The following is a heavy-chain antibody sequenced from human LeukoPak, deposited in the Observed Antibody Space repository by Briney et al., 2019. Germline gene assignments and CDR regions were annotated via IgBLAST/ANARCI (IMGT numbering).Heavy chain of an antibody. D-gene: IGHD3-22*01. CDR1: GFNFDDYV. Sequence: GGSLRLSCVASGFNFDDYVMSWVRQRPGKGLEWVSLINWNGVSTYYADSVKGRFSISRDNRKNSLFLHMNGLRSEDTALYYCARDQRPLHYSDSSGYTDAFDVWGHGTMVTVSS. CDR2: INWNGVST. CDR3: ARDQRPLHYSDSSGYTDAFDV. V-gene: IGHV3-43*01. J-gene: IGHJ3*01.